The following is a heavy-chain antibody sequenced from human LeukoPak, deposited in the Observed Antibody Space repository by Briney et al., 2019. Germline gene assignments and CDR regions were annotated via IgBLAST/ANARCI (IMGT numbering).Heavy chain of an antibody. J-gene: IGHJ2*01. Sequence: PGGSPRLSCAASGFTFSSYSMNWVRQAPGKGLEWVSSIDTSTTYMTYADSVKGRFTISRDNARNSLYLQMNSLRAEDTAVYYCAREAGTGERWYFDLWGRGTLVTVSS. CDR1: GFTFSSYS. D-gene: IGHD7-27*01. CDR2: IDTSTTYM. V-gene: IGHV3-21*01. CDR3: AREAGTGERWYFDL.